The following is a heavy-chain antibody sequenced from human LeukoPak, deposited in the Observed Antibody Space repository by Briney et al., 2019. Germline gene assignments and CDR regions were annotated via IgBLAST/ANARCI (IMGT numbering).Heavy chain of an antibody. Sequence: GGSLRLSCAASGFTFSSYWMHWVRQAPGKGLVWVSRINSDGSSTSYADSVKGRFTISRDNAKNTLYLQMNSLRAEDTAVYYCAKNPRLWFGELFAFDIWGQGTMVTVSS. CDR2: INSDGSST. CDR3: AKNPRLWFGELFAFDI. CDR1: GFTFSSYW. D-gene: IGHD3-10*01. V-gene: IGHV3-74*01. J-gene: IGHJ3*02.